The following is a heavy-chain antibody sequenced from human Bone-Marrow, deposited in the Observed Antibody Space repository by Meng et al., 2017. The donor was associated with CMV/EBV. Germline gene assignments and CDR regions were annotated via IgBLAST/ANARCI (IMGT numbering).Heavy chain of an antibody. CDR1: GYTFTSYY. CDR3: ARGRPVSTSCWSCHWFDP. Sequence: ASVKVSCKASGYTFTSYYMHWVRQAPGQGLEWMGIINPSGGSTSYAQKFQGRVTMTRDTSTSTVYMELSSLRSEDTAVYYCARGRPVSTSCWSCHWFDPWGQGTLVTVS. J-gene: IGHJ5*02. D-gene: IGHD2-2*01. V-gene: IGHV1-46*01. CDR2: INPSGGST.